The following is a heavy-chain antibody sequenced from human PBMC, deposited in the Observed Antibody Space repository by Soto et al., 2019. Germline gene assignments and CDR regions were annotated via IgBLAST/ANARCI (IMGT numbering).Heavy chain of an antibody. CDR1: GVSISSGNW. D-gene: IGHD2-8*01. V-gene: IGHV4-4*02. J-gene: IGHJ4*02. CDR3: ARLVYDTRLNYMYFDF. Sequence: SETLSLTCAVSGVSISSGNWWTWVRQTPQRGLEYIGEIFHDGTANYYPSFERRVAISVDTSKNQFSLKLTSVTAADTAIYFCARLVYDTRLNYMYFDFWGQGAPVTVSS. CDR2: IFHDGTA.